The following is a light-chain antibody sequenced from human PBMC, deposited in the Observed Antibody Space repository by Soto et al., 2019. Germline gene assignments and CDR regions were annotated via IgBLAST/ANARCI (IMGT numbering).Light chain of an antibody. V-gene: IGKV3-11*01. CDR3: QHRGYLPCT. Sequence: STATLSLIPGAGATLSGMASQSVSRYFAWYQQKPSQAPRLRIYDASNRATGIPARFSGSGSGTDFTLTISILQPEDGVVYCSQHRGYLPCTFCQVT. J-gene: IGKJ4*02. CDR1: QSVSRY. CDR2: DAS.